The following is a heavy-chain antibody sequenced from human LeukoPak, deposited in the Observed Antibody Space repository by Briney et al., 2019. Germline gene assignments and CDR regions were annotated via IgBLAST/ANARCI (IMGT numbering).Heavy chain of an antibody. J-gene: IGHJ4*02. CDR3: ARGGQWLLWYFDY. V-gene: IGHV1-2*02. D-gene: IGHD6-19*01. Sequence: ASVRVSCKASGYTFTDYYMHWVRQPTGHGLEWMGWMNPNSSGTNYAQNYQGRVTMTRDTSISTAYMELNRLRSDETAVYYCARGGQWLLWYFDYWGQGTLVTVSS. CDR1: GYTFTDYY. CDR2: MNPNSSGT.